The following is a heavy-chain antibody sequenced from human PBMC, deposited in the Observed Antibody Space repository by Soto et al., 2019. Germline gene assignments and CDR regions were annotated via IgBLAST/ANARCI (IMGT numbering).Heavy chain of an antibody. CDR2: ISHDGQNQ. J-gene: IGHJ6*02. V-gene: IGHV3-30*03. CDR3: ARERADIVVAPVATSGMDV. D-gene: IGHD2-2*01. CDR1: GFAFGSHG. Sequence: QVQLVESGGGVVPPGRSLKLSCIASGFAFGSHGMHWVRQVSGKGLEWMAVISHDGQNQYYRESVKGRFTISRDNSKNSLFLEVHSLRVEDTAVYYCARERADIVVAPVATSGMDVWGQGTAVTVSS.